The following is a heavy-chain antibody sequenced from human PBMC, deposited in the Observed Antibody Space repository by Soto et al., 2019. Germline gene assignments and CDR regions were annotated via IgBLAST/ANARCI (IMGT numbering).Heavy chain of an antibody. CDR1: GFTFSSYA. V-gene: IGHV3-23*01. D-gene: IGHD1-1*01. CDR3: AKFGMATTKRSPPYYIDY. CDR2: ISGSGGGT. J-gene: IGHJ4*02. Sequence: LRLSCAASGFTFSSYAMSWVRQAPGKGLEWVSSISGSGGGTYFADSVKGRFTFSRDNSKNTLYLQMNSLRAEDTAVYYCAKFGMATTKRSPPYYIDYWGQGALVTVSS.